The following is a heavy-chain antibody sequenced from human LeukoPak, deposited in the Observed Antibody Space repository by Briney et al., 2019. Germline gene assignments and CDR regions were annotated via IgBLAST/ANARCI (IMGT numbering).Heavy chain of an antibody. Sequence: VASVKVSCKASGYTFTGYYMHWVRQAPGQGLEWMGRINPNSGGTNYAQKFQGRVTMTRDTSISTAYMELSRLTSDDTAVYYCAREENCRGGSCYYYWGQGTLVTVSS. CDR3: AREENCRGGSCYYY. CDR1: GYTFTGYY. CDR2: INPNSGGT. D-gene: IGHD2-15*01. V-gene: IGHV1-2*06. J-gene: IGHJ4*02.